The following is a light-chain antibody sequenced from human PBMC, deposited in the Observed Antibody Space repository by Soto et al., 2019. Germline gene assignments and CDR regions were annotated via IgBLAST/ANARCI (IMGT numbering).Light chain of an antibody. CDR3: QQYNSYSRT. Sequence: IQMTQSPSTLSASVGDRVTITCRASQGISSWLAWYQQKPGKAPKLLIYAASSLQSGVPPRFSGSGSGTEFTLTISSLQPDDFATYYCQQYNSYSRTFGQGTKVDIK. J-gene: IGKJ1*01. CDR2: AAS. V-gene: IGKV1-5*01. CDR1: QGISSW.